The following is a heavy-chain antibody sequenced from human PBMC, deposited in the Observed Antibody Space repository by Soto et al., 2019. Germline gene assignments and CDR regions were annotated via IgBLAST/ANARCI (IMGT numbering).Heavy chain of an antibody. J-gene: IGHJ6*03. V-gene: IGHV4-59*08. CDR1: GGSISGHY. CDR3: ARGPYYDLIWNYYYMDV. Sequence: QVQLQESGPGLVKPSETLSLSCNVSGGSISGHYWSWVRQTPGKGLEWIGYIYYSGSTNYNPSLKSLVTISVDTSKTHFSLRLTSVTAADTAVYYCARGPYYDLIWNYYYMDVWGKGTTVTVSS. CDR2: IYYSGST. D-gene: IGHD3-16*01.